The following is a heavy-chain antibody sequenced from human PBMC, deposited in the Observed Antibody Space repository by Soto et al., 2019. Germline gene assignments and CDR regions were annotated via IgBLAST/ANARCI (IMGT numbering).Heavy chain of an antibody. V-gene: IGHV4-4*02. CDR3: AKTIRSGWYPNTFDY. J-gene: IGHJ4*02. CDR2: IYHSGST. D-gene: IGHD6-19*01. Sequence: QVQLQESGPGLVKPSGTLSLTCAVSGGSISSSNWWSWVRQPPGQGLEWIGEIYHSGSTNYNPSLNSRETISVDKSKNQFSLKLSSVAAADTAVYYCAKTIRSGWYPNTFDYWGQGTLVTVSS. CDR1: GGSISSSNW.